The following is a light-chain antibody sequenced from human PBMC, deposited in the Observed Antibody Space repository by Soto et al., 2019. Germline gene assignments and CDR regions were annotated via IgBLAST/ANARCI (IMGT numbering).Light chain of an antibody. J-gene: IGLJ2*01. Sequence: QAVLTQPASVSGSPGQSITISCIGTSSDVGIYNYVSWYQQHPGKAPKLMIYDVTNRPSGVSDRFSGSKSGNTASLTISGLQADDEANYFCSSYTSSSTLIFGGGTKLTVL. CDR2: DVT. CDR3: SSYTSSSTLI. V-gene: IGLV2-14*03. CDR1: SSDVGIYNY.